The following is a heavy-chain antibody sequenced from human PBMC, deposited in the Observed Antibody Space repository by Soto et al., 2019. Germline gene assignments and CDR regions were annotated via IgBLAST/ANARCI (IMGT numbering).Heavy chain of an antibody. V-gene: IGHV5-51*01. CDR1: GYSFTSYW. CDR2: IYPGDSDT. Sequence: EVQLVQSGAEVKKPGESLKISCKGSGYSFTSYWIGWVRQMPGKGLEWMGIIYPGDSDTRYSPSFQGQVTISADKSISTAYRQLSSLKASETAMYYCAMNFWSGYYGFDYWGQGTLVTVSS. CDR3: AMNFWSGYYGFDY. D-gene: IGHD3-3*01. J-gene: IGHJ4*02.